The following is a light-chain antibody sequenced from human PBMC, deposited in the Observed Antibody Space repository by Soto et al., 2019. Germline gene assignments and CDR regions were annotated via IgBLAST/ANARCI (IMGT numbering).Light chain of an antibody. CDR2: DVS. CDR3: CSYAGTYSYV. Sequence: QSALTQPRSVSGSPGQSVTISCTGTSSDVGAYNYVPWYQQHPGKAPKFMIYDVSKRPSGVPDRFSGSKSGNTASLTISGLQAEDEADYYCCSYAGTYSYVFGTGTKVTV. J-gene: IGLJ1*01. CDR1: SSDVGAYNY. V-gene: IGLV2-11*01.